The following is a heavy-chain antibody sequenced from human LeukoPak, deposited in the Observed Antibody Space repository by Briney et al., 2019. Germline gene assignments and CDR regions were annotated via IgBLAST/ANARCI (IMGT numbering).Heavy chain of an antibody. J-gene: IGHJ4*02. Sequence: SETLSLTCTVSGGSISIYYCSWIRQPPGKGLEWIGYIYYSGNTNYNPSLKSRVTISVDTSKNQFSLKLSSVTAADTAVYYCASYDSSGASGYWGQGTLVTVSS. CDR1: GGSISIYY. CDR2: IYYSGNT. CDR3: ASYDSSGASGY. D-gene: IGHD3-22*01. V-gene: IGHV4-59*08.